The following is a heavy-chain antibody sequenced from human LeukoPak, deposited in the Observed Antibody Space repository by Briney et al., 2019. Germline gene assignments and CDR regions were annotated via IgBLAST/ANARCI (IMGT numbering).Heavy chain of an antibody. CDR3: ASAPTIRPAVLFDY. J-gene: IGHJ4*02. Sequence: GASVEVSCKASGYTFTSYYMHWVRQAPGQGLEWMGIINPSGGSTSYAQKFQGRVAMTRDTSTSTVYMELSSLRSEDTAVYYCASAPTIRPAVLFDYWGQGTLVTVSS. CDR1: GYTFTSYY. V-gene: IGHV1-46*03. CDR2: INPSGGST. D-gene: IGHD2-15*01.